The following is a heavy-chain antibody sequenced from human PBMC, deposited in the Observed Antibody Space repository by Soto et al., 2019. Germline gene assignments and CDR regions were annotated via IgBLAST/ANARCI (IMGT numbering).Heavy chain of an antibody. Sequence: QLQLQESGPGLVKPSETLSLTCTVSGGSISSSSYYWGWIRQPPGKGLEWIGSIYYSGSTYYNPSLKSRVTISVDTSKNQFSLKLSSVTAADTAVYHCARRKGSSSAYYYYYGMDVWGQGTTVTVSS. D-gene: IGHD6-6*01. V-gene: IGHV4-39*01. J-gene: IGHJ6*02. CDR2: IYYSGST. CDR1: GGSISSSSYY. CDR3: ARRKGSSSAYYYYYGMDV.